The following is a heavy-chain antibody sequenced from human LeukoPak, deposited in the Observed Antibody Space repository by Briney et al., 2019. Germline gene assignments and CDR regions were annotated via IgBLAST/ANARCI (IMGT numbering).Heavy chain of an antibody. Sequence: GGSLRLSCAASGFTFDDYAMHWVRQAPGKGLGGVSLISGDGGNTYYADSVKGRFTISRDNTKNSLYLHMNSLRTEDTAFYFCTKDIERWENSPHFDNWGQGTLVTVSS. CDR2: ISGDGGNT. J-gene: IGHJ4*02. CDR3: TKDIERWENSPHFDN. CDR1: GFTFDDYA. D-gene: IGHD1-26*01. V-gene: IGHV3-43*02.